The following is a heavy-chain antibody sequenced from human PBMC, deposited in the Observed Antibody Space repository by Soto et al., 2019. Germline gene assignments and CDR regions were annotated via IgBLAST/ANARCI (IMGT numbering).Heavy chain of an antibody. Sequence: GSLRLSCAASVFTFSSYAMSWVRQAPGKGLEWVSAISGSGGSTYYADSVKGRFTISRDNSKNTLYLQMNSLRAEDTAVYYCAKDQYYYDSSGYSHWGQGTLVTVSS. CDR1: VFTFSSYA. J-gene: IGHJ4*02. V-gene: IGHV3-23*01. CDR3: AKDQYYYDSSGYSH. CDR2: ISGSGGST. D-gene: IGHD3-22*01.